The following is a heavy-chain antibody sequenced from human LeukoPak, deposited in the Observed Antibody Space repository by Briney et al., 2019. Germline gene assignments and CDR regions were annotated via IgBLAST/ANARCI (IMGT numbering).Heavy chain of an antibody. D-gene: IGHD5-12*01. Sequence: GGSLRLSCAASGFTFSDYYMSWIRQAPGKGLEWVSYISSSSSTIYYADSVKGRFTISRDNAKNSLYLQMNSLRAEDTAVYYCARMDVDIVATTGGFDYWGQGTLVTVSS. J-gene: IGHJ4*02. CDR3: ARMDVDIVATTGGFDY. CDR1: GFTFSDYY. CDR2: ISSSSSTI. V-gene: IGHV3-11*04.